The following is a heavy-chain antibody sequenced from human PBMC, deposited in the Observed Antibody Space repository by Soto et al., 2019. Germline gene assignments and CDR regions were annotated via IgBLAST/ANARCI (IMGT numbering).Heavy chain of an antibody. CDR3: ARDRPEQAVAGKGGFDY. V-gene: IGHV1-18*01. D-gene: IGHD6-19*01. CDR1: GYTFTSYG. CDR2: ISAYNGNT. Sequence: ASVKVSCKASGYTFTSYGISWVRQAPGQGLEWMGWISAYNGNTNYAQKLQGRVTMTTDTSTSTAYMELRSLRSDDTAVYYCARDRPEQAVAGKGGFDYWGQGTLVTVS. J-gene: IGHJ4*02.